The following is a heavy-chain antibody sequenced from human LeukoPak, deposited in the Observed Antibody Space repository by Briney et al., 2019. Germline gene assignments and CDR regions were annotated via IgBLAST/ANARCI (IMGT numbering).Heavy chain of an antibody. CDR2: ISGSDGST. D-gene: IGHD6-19*01. V-gene: IGHV3-23*01. Sequence: GGSLRLSCAASGFTFSSYAMSWVRQAPGKGLEWVSAISGSDGSTYYADSVKGRFTISRDNAKNTLYLQMNSLRAEDTAVYYCARARYSSGWYFDYWGQGTLVTVSS. J-gene: IGHJ4*02. CDR1: GFTFSSYA. CDR3: ARARYSSGWYFDY.